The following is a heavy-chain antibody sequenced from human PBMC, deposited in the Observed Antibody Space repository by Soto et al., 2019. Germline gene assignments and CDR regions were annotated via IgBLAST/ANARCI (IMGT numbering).Heavy chain of an antibody. CDR3: ARGRYGDY. J-gene: IGHJ4*02. CDR2: ISAHSGNT. D-gene: IGHD1-1*01. V-gene: IGHV1-18*01. Sequence: QVHLVQSGAEVKRPGASVKVSCKGSGYTFTTYGITWVRQAPGQGLEWVGWISAHSGNTNYAQKLQGRVTVTRDPSTSTAYMELRSLRSDDTAVYYCARGRYGDYWGQGALVTVSS. CDR1: GYTFTTYG.